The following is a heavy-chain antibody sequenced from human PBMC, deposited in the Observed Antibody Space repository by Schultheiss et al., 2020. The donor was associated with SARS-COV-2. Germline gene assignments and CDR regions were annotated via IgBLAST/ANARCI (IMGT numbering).Heavy chain of an antibody. D-gene: IGHD1-26*01. CDR2: IFSSGYTT. CDR3: ARQTSSYYKAWFDP. J-gene: IGHJ5*02. CDR1: GFTFSSYE. Sequence: GESLKISCAASGFTFSSYEMNWVRQAPGKGLEWVSYIFSSGYTTYYADSVKGRFTISRDNAKNSLYLQMNSLRAEDTAVYYCARQTSSYYKAWFDPWGQGTLVTVSS. V-gene: IGHV3-48*03.